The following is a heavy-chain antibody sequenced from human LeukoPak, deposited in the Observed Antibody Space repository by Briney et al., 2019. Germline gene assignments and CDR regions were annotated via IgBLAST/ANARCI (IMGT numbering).Heavy chain of an antibody. Sequence: GGSLRLSCAASGFTFDDYAMHWVRQAPGKGLEWVSVIGYGGGDIQYADSVKGRFTISRDNSKNTLYLQMNSLRAEDTAVYYCARYAPPTTVVTRFFDYWGQGTLVTVSS. V-gene: IGHV3-23*01. D-gene: IGHD4-11*01. CDR3: ARYAPPTTVVTRFFDY. J-gene: IGHJ4*02. CDR1: GFTFDDYA. CDR2: IGYGGGDI.